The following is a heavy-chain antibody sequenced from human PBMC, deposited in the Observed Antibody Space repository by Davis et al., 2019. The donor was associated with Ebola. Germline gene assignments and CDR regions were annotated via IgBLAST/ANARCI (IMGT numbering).Heavy chain of an antibody. J-gene: IGHJ6*02. CDR3: ASSAITMIRGVVYHYYGVDV. CDR2: ISGYNGNT. D-gene: IGHD3-10*01. CDR1: GYTFTSYG. Sequence: ASVKVSCKAFGYTFTSYGIIWVRQAPGQGLEWMGWISGYNGNTNYEQKFQGRVTMTTDKSTNTAYMELRSLRSDDTAVYYCASSAITMIRGVVYHYYGVDVWGQGTTATVSS. V-gene: IGHV1-18*04.